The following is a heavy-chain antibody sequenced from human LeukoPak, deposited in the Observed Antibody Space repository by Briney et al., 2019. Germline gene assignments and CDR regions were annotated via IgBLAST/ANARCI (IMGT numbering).Heavy chain of an antibody. D-gene: IGHD5-18*01. Sequence: SETLSLTCTVSGGSISSYYWSWIRQPPGKGLEWIGFIYYSGSTNYNPSLKSRVTISVDTSKNQFSLKLTSVTAADTAVYYCAWGYSFGYFNYWGQGTLVTVSS. CDR1: GGSISSYY. V-gene: IGHV4-59*01. CDR2: IYYSGST. CDR3: AWGYSFGYFNY. J-gene: IGHJ4*02.